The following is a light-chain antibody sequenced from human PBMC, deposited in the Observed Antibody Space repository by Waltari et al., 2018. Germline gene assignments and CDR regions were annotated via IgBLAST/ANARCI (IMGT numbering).Light chain of an antibody. J-gene: IGLJ3*02. CDR1: GGRIASNY. Sequence: NFLLTQPHSVSESPGKTVTISCTGSGGRIASNYVQWYRQRPGRAPTTVIYEDDQRPSGVPDRFSGSIDSSSNSASLTISGLKTEDEADYYCQSYDTGDLWVFGGGTKLTVL. V-gene: IGLV6-57*02. CDR3: QSYDTGDLWV. CDR2: EDD.